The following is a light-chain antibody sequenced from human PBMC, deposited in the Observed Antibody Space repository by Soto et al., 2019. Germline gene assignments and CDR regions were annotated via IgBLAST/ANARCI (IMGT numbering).Light chain of an antibody. CDR2: ASS. Sequence: EIVLTQSPATLSLSPGERATLSCRASQSVSSYLAWYQHKPGQAPRLLIYASSNRATGIPDRFSGSASGTDFTLTISRLEPEDFAVYYCQQYGSSGTFGQGTKVDIK. J-gene: IGKJ1*01. CDR3: QQYGSSGT. V-gene: IGKV3-20*01. CDR1: QSVSSY.